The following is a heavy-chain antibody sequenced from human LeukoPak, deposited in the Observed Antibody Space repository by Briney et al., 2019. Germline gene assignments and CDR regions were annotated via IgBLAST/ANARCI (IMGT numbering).Heavy chain of an antibody. D-gene: IGHD6-6*01. CDR3: ARGRPIAARPSYYYYYMDV. Sequence: PSETLSLTCTVSGGSISSYYWSWIRQPPGKGLEWIGYIYYSGSTNYNPSLKSRVTISVDTSKNQFSLKLSSVTAADTAVYYCARGRPIAARPSYYYYYMDVWGKGTTVTVS. V-gene: IGHV4-59*01. J-gene: IGHJ6*03. CDR2: IYYSGST. CDR1: GGSISSYY.